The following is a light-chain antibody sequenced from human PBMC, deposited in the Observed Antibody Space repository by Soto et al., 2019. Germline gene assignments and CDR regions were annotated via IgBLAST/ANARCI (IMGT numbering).Light chain of an antibody. J-gene: IGKJ2*01. CDR2: AAS. V-gene: IGKV3-20*01. Sequence: EIVLTQSPGTLSLSPGEGATLSCRASQSVTNNFLAWYQQKPGQAPRLLIYAASTRAAGVPDRFSGSGSGTEFTLTITRLEPEDFAVYYCQQYGHSPLLYTFGQGTKLGVK. CDR3: QQYGHSPLLYT. CDR1: QSVTNNF.